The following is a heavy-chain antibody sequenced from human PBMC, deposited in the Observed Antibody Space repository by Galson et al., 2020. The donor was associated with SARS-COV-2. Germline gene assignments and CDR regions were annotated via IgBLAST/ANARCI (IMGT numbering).Heavy chain of an antibody. D-gene: IGHD6-13*01. CDR2: IYRGGST. CDR1: GFTVSSNY. CDR3: AGRQSSNWSFDS. J-gene: IGHJ4*02. V-gene: IGHV3-66*04. Sequence: TGGSLRHSCAASGFTVSSNYLSWVRQAPGQGLAWVSVIYRGGSTYYADSVKGRFSISRDNSKNTLYLQMNSLRAEDTAVYYCAGRQSSNWSFDSWGQGTLVTVSS.